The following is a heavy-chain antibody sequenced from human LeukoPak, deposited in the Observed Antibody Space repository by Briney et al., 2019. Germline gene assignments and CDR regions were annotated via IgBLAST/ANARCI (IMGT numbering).Heavy chain of an antibody. D-gene: IGHD6-19*01. CDR2: IYPGDSDT. CDR1: GFTFSSYA. J-gene: IGHJ4*02. V-gene: IGHV5-51*01. Sequence: GGSLRPSCAASGFTFSSYAMSWVRQMPGKGLEWMGIIYPGDSDTRYSPSFQGQVTISADKSISTAYLQWSSLKASDTAMYYCARSKNWQWLASLDYWGQGTLVTVSS. CDR3: ARSKNWQWLASLDY.